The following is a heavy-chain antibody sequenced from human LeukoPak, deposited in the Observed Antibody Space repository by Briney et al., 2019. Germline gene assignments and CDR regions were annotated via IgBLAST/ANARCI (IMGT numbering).Heavy chain of an antibody. V-gene: IGHV4-34*01. D-gene: IGHD1-7*01. Sequence: SETLSLTCAVYGGSFSNYYWSWIRQPPGKGLEWIGEINDSGRINYNPSLMSRVTVSVDTFKNQFSLRLTSVTATDTAVYYCARRWNYGRNYYIDVWGNGATVSVSS. CDR3: ARRWNYGRNYYIDV. CDR2: INDSGRI. J-gene: IGHJ6*03. CDR1: GGSFSNYY.